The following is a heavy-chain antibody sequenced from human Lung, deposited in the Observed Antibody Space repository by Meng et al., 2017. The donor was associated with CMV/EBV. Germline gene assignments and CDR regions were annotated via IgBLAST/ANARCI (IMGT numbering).Heavy chain of an antibody. CDR2: INTNTGNP. CDR1: GYTFTSYA. CDR3: ARLYCSGGSCYTINY. Sequence: VQLVQAWHGLKKPGASVKVSCKASGYTFTSYAMNWVRQAPGQGLEWMGWINTNTGNPTYAQGFTGRFVFSLDTSVSTAYLQISSLKAADTAVYYCARLYCSGGSCYTINYWGQGTLVTVSS. J-gene: IGHJ4*02. D-gene: IGHD2-15*01. V-gene: IGHV7-4-1*02.